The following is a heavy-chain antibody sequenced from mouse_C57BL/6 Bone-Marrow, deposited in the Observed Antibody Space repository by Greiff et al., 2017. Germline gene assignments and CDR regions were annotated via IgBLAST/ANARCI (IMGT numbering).Heavy chain of an antibody. CDR1: GYTFTSYT. Sequence: QVQLQQSGAELARPGASVKMSCKASGYTFTSYTMHWVKQRPGQGLEWIGYINPSSGYTKYNEKFKDKATLTADKSSSTAYMQLSSLTSEDSAVYYCASPSIDYGNDSYYFDYWGQGTTLTVSS. V-gene: IGHV1-4*01. J-gene: IGHJ2*01. CDR2: INPSSGYT. D-gene: IGHD2-2*01. CDR3: ASPSIDYGNDSYYFDY.